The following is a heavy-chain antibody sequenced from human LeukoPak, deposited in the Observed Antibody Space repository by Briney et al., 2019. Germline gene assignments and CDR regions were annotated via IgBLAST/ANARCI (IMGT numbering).Heavy chain of an antibody. CDR1: GYPFTTYD. J-gene: IGHJ2*01. CDR2: MNPSSGYT. Sequence: GASVKVSCKASGYPFTTYDINWARKATGQGLEWMGWMNPSSGYTGYSQKFQGRVTMTRNTSITTAYMELSSLRSEDTAVYYCARISDHNWYFDLWGRGTLVTVSS. CDR3: ARISDHNWYFDL. V-gene: IGHV1-8*01. D-gene: IGHD1-14*01.